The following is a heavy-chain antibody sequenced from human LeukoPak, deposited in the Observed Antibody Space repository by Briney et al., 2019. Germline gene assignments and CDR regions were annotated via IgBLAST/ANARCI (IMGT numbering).Heavy chain of an antibody. J-gene: IGHJ3*02. Sequence: PGGSLRLSCAASGFSFSTDALSWVRQAPGKGLEWVSAISGGGDSTFYADSVKGRFTISRDNSKNTLYLQMNNLRAEDTAVYYCAKDTTGSHLGAFDIWGQGTMVTVSS. CDR3: AKDTTGSHLGAFDI. D-gene: IGHD2/OR15-2a*01. CDR1: GFSFSTDA. CDR2: ISGGGDST. V-gene: IGHV3-23*01.